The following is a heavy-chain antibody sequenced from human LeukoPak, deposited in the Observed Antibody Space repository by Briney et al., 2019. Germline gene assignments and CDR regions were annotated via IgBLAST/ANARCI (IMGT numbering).Heavy chain of an antibody. Sequence: PGGSLRLSCAASGFTFSSYAMHWVRQAPGKGLEWVAVISYDGSNKYYADSVKGRFTISRDNSKNTLYPQMNSLRAEDTAVYYCARDPTWQSALPTYYFDYWGQVTLVTVSS. CDR3: ARDPTWQSALPTYYFDY. J-gene: IGHJ4*02. CDR2: ISYDGSNK. D-gene: IGHD3-16*01. CDR1: GFTFSSYA. V-gene: IGHV3-30*04.